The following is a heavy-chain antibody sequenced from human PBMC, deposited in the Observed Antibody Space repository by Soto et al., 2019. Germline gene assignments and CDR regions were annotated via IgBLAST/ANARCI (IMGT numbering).Heavy chain of an antibody. Sequence: ASVKVSCKASGYTFTSYGISWVRQAPGQGLEWMGWISAYNGNTNYAQKLQGRVTMTTDTSTSTAYMELRSLRSDDTAVYYCARDDGKYNWNYGLMDYWGQGTLVTVSS. V-gene: IGHV1-18*01. J-gene: IGHJ4*02. D-gene: IGHD1-7*01. CDR2: ISAYNGNT. CDR3: ARDDGKYNWNYGLMDY. CDR1: GYTFTSYG.